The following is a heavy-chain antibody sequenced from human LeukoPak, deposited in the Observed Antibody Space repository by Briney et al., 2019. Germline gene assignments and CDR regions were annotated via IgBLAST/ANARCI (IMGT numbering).Heavy chain of an antibody. V-gene: IGHV4-38-2*02. CDR1: HYSITFGYY. CDR3: ARLRMVRGVIRFKDYYYMDV. Sequence: SETLSLTCTVSHYSITFGYYWGWIRQPPGKGLEWIGAVYHRGSTSYNPSLRSRVTISVDTSKNQFSLKLSSVTAADTAVYYCARLRMVRGVIRFKDYYYMDVWGKGTTVTISS. D-gene: IGHD3-10*01. CDR2: VYHRGST. J-gene: IGHJ6*03.